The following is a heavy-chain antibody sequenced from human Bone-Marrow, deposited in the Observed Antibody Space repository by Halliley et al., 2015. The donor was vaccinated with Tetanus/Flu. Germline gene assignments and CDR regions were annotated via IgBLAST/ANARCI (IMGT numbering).Heavy chain of an antibody. CDR3: AKPALEMATITYYFDY. Sequence: MSGNGGSTYYADSVKGRFTISRDNSKNTLYLQMNSLRAEDTAVYYCAKPALEMATITYYFDYWGQGTLVTVSS. D-gene: IGHD4-4*01. J-gene: IGHJ4*02. CDR2: MSGNGGST. V-gene: IGHV3-23*01.